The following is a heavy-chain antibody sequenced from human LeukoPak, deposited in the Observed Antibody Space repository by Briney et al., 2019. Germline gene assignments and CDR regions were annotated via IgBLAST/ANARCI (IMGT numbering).Heavy chain of an antibody. J-gene: IGHJ4*02. Sequence: PSETLSLTCTVSGDSINNNNYYWGWIRQPPGKGLESIGTISYSGLTYYNPSLKSRVTISVDTSKNQFSLKLSSVTAADTAVYYCARGYYYDSSGYYYPPSGWGQGTLVTVSS. V-gene: IGHV4-39*07. CDR2: ISYSGLT. D-gene: IGHD3-22*01. CDR3: ARGYYYDSSGYYYPPSG. CDR1: GDSINNNNYY.